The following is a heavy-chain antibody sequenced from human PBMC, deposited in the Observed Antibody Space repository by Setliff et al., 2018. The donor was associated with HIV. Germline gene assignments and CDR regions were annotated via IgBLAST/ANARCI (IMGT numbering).Heavy chain of an antibody. D-gene: IGHD3-16*01. CDR3: ARAVGSLGSSMGIDS. CDR2: IYYSGST. CDR1: GGSISSSSYY. J-gene: IGHJ4*02. Sequence: PSETLSLTCTVSGGSISSSSYYWGWIRQPPGKGLEWIGSIYYSGSTYYNPSLKSRVTISVDTSKNQFSLKLSSVTAADTAVYYCARAVGSLGSSMGIDSWGQGTLVTVSS. V-gene: IGHV4-39*01.